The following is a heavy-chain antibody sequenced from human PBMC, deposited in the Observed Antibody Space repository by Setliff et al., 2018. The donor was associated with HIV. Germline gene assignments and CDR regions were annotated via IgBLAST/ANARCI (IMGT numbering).Heavy chain of an antibody. J-gene: IGHJ6*02. D-gene: IGHD2-8*02. Sequence: GSGPTLVNPTQTLTLTCTFSGFSLTTSGVGVGWIRQPPGKALEWLAVIHWNDANHYSPSLKTRLSITKDTSKNQMVLPMTNMDPVDTATYYCVHRVVWGGLDVWGQGTTVTAP. V-gene: IGHV2-5*01. CDR3: VHRVVWGGLDV. CDR2: IHWNDAN. CDR1: GFSLTTSGVG.